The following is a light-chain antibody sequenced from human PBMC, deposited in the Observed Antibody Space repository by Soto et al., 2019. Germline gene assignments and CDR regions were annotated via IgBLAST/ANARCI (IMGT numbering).Light chain of an antibody. Sequence: QTVVTQTPSASGTPGQKVAISCSGSNTNIGSNAVNWYQHVPGAAPKLLIYSNSQRPSGVPDRFSGSKSGTSASLAISGLQSEDEADYYCVAWDDRVTGLVFGGGTKVTVL. J-gene: IGLJ3*02. CDR2: SNS. CDR3: VAWDDRVTGLV. V-gene: IGLV1-44*01. CDR1: NTNIGSNA.